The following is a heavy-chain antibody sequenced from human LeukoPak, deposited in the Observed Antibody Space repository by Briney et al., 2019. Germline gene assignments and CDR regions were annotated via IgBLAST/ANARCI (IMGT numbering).Heavy chain of an antibody. Sequence: SETLSLTCTVSGGSTSSGDYYWSWIRQPPGKGLEWIGYIYYSGSTYYNPPLKSRVTISVDTSKNQFSLKLSSVTAADTAVYYCARGIVVVPAAMANYYYYMDVWGKGTTVTVSS. V-gene: IGHV4-30-4*08. CDR1: GGSTSSGDYY. D-gene: IGHD2-2*01. CDR2: IYYSGST. J-gene: IGHJ6*03. CDR3: ARGIVVVPAAMANYYYYMDV.